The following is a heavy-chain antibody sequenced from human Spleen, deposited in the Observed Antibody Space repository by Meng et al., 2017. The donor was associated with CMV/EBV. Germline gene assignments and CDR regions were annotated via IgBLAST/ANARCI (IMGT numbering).Heavy chain of an antibody. Sequence: GGSLRLSCAASGFTFSSYSMNWVRQAPGKGLEWVSSISSSSSYIYYADSVKGRFTISRDNAKNSLYLQMNSLRAEDTAVYYCAREGNVLRFLEWAPRYYYGMDVWGQGTTVTVSS. V-gene: IGHV3-21*01. CDR1: GFTFSSYS. D-gene: IGHD3-3*01. CDR3: AREGNVLRFLEWAPRYYYGMDV. CDR2: ISSSSSYI. J-gene: IGHJ6*02.